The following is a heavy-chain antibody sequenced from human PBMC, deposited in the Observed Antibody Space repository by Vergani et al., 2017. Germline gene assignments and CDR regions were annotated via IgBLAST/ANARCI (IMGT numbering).Heavy chain of an antibody. J-gene: IGHJ4*02. Sequence: QVQLVESGGGVVQPGRSLRLSCAASGFTFSSYAMHWVRQAPGKGLEWVAVISYDGSNKYYSDSVKGRFTISRDNSKNTLYLQMNSLRAEDTAVDYCAKPPYDFWSGYYAYWGQGTLVTVSS. D-gene: IGHD3-3*01. CDR2: ISYDGSNK. CDR1: GFTFSSYA. CDR3: AKPPYDFWSGYYAY. V-gene: IGHV3-30*04.